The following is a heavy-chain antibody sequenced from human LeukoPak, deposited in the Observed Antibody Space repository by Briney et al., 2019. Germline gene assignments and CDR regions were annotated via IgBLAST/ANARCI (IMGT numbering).Heavy chain of an antibody. CDR3: AKDLWAAAGTPSGDY. V-gene: IGHV3-23*01. D-gene: IGHD6-13*01. CDR2: ISGSGGST. J-gene: IGHJ4*02. CDR1: GFTFSSYA. Sequence: GGSLRLSCAASGFTFSSYAMSWVRQAPGKGLEWVSAISGSGGSTYYADSVKGRFTISRDNSKNTLYLQMNSLRAGDTAVYYCAKDLWAAAGTPSGDYWGQGTLVTVSS.